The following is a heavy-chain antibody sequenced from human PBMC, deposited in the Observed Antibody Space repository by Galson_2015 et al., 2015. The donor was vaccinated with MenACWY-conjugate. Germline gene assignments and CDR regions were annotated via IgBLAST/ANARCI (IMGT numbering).Heavy chain of an antibody. Sequence: SLRLSCAVSGFSFSNYAMSWVRQAPGKGLEWVSGISASGVGTYYPDSVKGRFTISRDNSKNTLFPQMNSLRAEDTAVYYCAKTPLGYFHYVDVWGKGTTVTVSS. CDR2: ISASGVGT. CDR1: GFSFSNYA. CDR3: AKTPLGYFHYVDV. V-gene: IGHV3-23*01. D-gene: IGHD2-21*01. J-gene: IGHJ6*03.